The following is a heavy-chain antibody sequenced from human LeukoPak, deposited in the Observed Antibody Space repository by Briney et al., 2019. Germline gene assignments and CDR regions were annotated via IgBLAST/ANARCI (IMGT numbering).Heavy chain of an antibody. CDR3: ASPGAGAFDI. D-gene: IGHD3-10*01. V-gene: IGHV4-39*01. CDR2: IYYSGST. Sequence: SETLSLTCAVFDGSFSDYYWGWIRQPPGKGLQYIGSIYYSGSTYYNSSLKSRVTISVDTSKNQFSLKLSSVTAADTAVYYCASPGAGAFDIWGQGTMVTVSS. J-gene: IGHJ3*02. CDR1: DGSFSDYY.